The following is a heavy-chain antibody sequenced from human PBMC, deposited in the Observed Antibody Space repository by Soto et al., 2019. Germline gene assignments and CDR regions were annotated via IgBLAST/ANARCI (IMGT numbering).Heavy chain of an antibody. V-gene: IGHV4-4*02. Sequence: SETLSLTCAVSGGSISSSNWWSWVRQPPGKGLEWIGEIYHSGSTNYNPSLKSRVTISVDKSKNQFSLKLSSVTAADTAVYYCARELGPVGPITIQNWFDPWGQGTLVTVSS. CDR1: GGSISSSNW. CDR2: IYHSGST. D-gene: IGHD3-3*01. J-gene: IGHJ5*02. CDR3: ARELGPVGPITIQNWFDP.